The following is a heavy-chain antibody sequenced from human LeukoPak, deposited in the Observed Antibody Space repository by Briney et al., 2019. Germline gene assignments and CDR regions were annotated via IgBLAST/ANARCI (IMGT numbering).Heavy chain of an antibody. V-gene: IGHV4-38-2*02. CDR3: AREPSSSWSRFDY. J-gene: IGHJ4*02. D-gene: IGHD6-13*01. CDR1: GGSISSYY. Sequence: SETLSLTCTVSGGSISSYYWGWIRQPPGKGLEWIGSIYHSGSTYYNPSLKSRVTISVDTSKNQFSLKLSSVTAADTAVYYCAREPSSSWSRFDYWGQGTLVTVSS. CDR2: IYHSGST.